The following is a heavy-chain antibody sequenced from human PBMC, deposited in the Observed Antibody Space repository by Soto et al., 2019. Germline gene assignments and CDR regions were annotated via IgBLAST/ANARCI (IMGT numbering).Heavy chain of an antibody. D-gene: IGHD3-10*01. CDR2: VSADGQTT. V-gene: IGHV3-23*01. CDR1: GFRFSNYG. CDR3: AKEASVPSLGEFWYFDL. J-gene: IGHJ2*01. Sequence: EVHLLEPGGGLVQPGGSLRLSCAASGFRFSNYGMTWVRQAPGKGLEWVSSVSADGQTTYYAESVRGRFTISRDSSKGTLYLQMDSLRADDTAVYYCAKEASVPSLGEFWYFDLWGRGTHVTVSS.